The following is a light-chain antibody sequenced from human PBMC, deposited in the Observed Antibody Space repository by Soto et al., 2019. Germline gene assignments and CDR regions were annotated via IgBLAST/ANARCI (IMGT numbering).Light chain of an antibody. CDR3: QSYENSRTGFYV. CDR2: GNT. V-gene: IGLV1-40*01. CDR1: SSDIGAGFD. Sequence: QSALTQPPSVSGAPGQRVTISCSGSSSDIGAGFDVHWYQHLPGTAPKLLIYGNTNRPSGVPGRFSGSKSGTSASLVISGLQAEDEAHYYCQSYENSRTGFYVFGTGTKVTVL. J-gene: IGLJ1*01.